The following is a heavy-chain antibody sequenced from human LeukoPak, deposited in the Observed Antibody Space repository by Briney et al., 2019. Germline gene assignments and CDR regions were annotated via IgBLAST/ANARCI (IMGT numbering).Heavy chain of an antibody. CDR1: GGSISSDY. J-gene: IGHJ6*03. D-gene: IGHD1-14*01. CDR2: INSRGST. V-gene: IGHV4-4*07. CDR3: ARDSEGWASAYYYYYMDV. Sequence: SETLSLTCTVSGGSISSDYWSWIRQPAGKGLDWIGRINSRGSTKYNPSLKSRVTMSVDTSKNQFSLRLTSVTAADTAVYYCARDSEGWASAYYYYYMDVWGQGTLVTVSS.